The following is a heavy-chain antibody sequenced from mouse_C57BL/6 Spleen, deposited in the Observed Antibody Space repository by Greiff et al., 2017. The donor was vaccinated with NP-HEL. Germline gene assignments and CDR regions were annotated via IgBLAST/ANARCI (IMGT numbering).Heavy chain of an antibody. D-gene: IGHD3-2*02. V-gene: IGHV1-50*01. CDR3: ARSFWDSSGYVSY. J-gene: IGHJ2*01. Sequence: QVQLQQPGAELVKPGASVKLSCKASGYTFTSYWMQWVKQRPGQGLEWIGEIDPSDSYTNYNQKFKGKATLTVDTSSSTAYMQLSSLTSEDSAVYYCARSFWDSSGYVSYWGQGTTLTVSS. CDR1: GYTFTSYW. CDR2: IDPSDSYT.